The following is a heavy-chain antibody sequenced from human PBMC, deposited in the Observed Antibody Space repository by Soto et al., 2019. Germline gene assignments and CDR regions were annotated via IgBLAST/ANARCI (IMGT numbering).Heavy chain of an antibody. CDR2: IIPIFGTA. D-gene: IGHD1-26*01. V-gene: IGHV1-69*01. J-gene: IGHJ4*02. CDR3: ARDGGRHSGGIDY. CDR1: GGTFSSYS. Sequence: QVQLVQSGAEVKKPGSSVKVSCKASGGTFSSYSINWVRQAPGQGLEWMGEIIPIFGTANYAQKFQGRVMITADESTRTAYMELSSLRSEDTAVYYCARDGGRHSGGIDYWGQGTLVTVSS.